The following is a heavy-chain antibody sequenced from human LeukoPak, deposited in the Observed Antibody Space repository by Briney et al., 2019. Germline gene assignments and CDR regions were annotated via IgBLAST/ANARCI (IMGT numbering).Heavy chain of an antibody. Sequence: ASVKVSCKASGYTFTGYYMHWVRQAPGQGLEWMGIINPSGGSTSYAQKFQGRVTMTRDMSTSTVYMELSSLRSEDTAVYYCARDSRPSNYDYVWGSYRSPHYYMDVWGKGTTVTVSS. CDR1: GYTFTGYY. V-gene: IGHV1-46*01. J-gene: IGHJ6*03. CDR3: ARDSRPSNYDYVWGSYRSPHYYMDV. D-gene: IGHD3-16*02. CDR2: INPSGGST.